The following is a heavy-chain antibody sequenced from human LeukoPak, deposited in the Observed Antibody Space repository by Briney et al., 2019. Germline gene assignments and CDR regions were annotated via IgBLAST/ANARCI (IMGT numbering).Heavy chain of an antibody. J-gene: IGHJ4*02. Sequence: SQTLSLNCTVSGGSISSGSYYWRWIRQPAGKGLEWIGRIYTTGSTKYNPSLKSRVTISVDTSKNQFSLKLSSVTAADTAVYYCARDLIGPYYFDYWGQGTLVTVSS. CDR1: GGSISSGSYY. V-gene: IGHV4-61*02. CDR3: ARDLIGPYYFDY. CDR2: IYTTGST.